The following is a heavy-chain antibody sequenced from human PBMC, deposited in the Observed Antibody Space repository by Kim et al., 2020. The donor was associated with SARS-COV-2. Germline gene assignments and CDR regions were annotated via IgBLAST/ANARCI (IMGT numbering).Heavy chain of an antibody. D-gene: IGHD6-19*01. Sequence: GGSLRLSCAASGFTFSSYGMHWVRQAPGKGLEWVAVIWYDGSNKYYADSVKGRFTISRDNSKNTLYLQMNSLRAEDTAVYYCAGSSDWYSWFDPWGQGTLVTVSS. V-gene: IGHV3-33*01. CDR1: GFTFSSYG. J-gene: IGHJ5*02. CDR3: AGSSDWYSWFDP. CDR2: IWYDGSNK.